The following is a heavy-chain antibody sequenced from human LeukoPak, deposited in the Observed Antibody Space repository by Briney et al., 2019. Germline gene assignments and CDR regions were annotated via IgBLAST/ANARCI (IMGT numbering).Heavy chain of an antibody. CDR3: ARAPLRPQLDY. CDR2: INAGNGNT. J-gene: IGHJ4*02. D-gene: IGHD5-24*01. Sequence: ASVKVSCKASGYTFTGFYMHWVRQAPGQGLEWMGWINAGNGNTKYSQKFQGRVTITRDTSASTAYMELSSLRSEDTAVYYCARAPLRPQLDYWGQGTLVTVSS. CDR1: GYTFTGFY. V-gene: IGHV1-3*01.